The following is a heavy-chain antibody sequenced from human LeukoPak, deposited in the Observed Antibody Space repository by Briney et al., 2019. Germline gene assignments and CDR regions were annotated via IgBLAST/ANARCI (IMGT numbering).Heavy chain of an antibody. CDR2: ISNIGNHL. CDR1: GFTFSSNS. CDR3: ARDQTKWEPLRRRDYYYMDV. J-gene: IGHJ6*03. D-gene: IGHD1-26*01. Sequence: GGSLRLSCAASGFTFSSNSMTWVRQAPGKGLEWVSFISNIGNHLYYADPVKGRFTISRDNAKNSLYLQMNSLRAEDTAVYYCARDQTKWEPLRRRDYYYMDVWGKGTTVTVSS. V-gene: IGHV3-21*06.